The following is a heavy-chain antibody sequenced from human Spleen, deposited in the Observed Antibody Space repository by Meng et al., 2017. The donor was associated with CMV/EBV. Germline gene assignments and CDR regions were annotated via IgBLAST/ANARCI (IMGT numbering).Heavy chain of an antibody. D-gene: IGHD3-3*01. Sequence: ASVKVSCKASGYTFTSYDINWVRQATGQGLEWMGWMNPNSGNTGYAQKFQGRVTMTRNTSISTAYMELSSLRSEDTAVYYCARDFWSGYSSTYYYGMDVWGQGTTVTVSS. J-gene: IGHJ6*02. CDR2: MNPNSGNT. CDR3: ARDFWSGYSSTYYYGMDV. CDR1: GYTFTSYD. V-gene: IGHV1-8*01.